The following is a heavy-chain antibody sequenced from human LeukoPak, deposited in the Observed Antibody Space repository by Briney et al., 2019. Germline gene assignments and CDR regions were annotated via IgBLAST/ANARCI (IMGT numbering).Heavy chain of an antibody. J-gene: IGHJ3*02. CDR3: AIRDYGGNLDAFDT. V-gene: IGHV1-18*01. CDR2: ISAYNGNT. CDR1: GYTFTSYG. Sequence: ASVKVSCKASGYTFTSYGISWVRQAPGQGLEWMGWISAYNGNTNYAQKLQGRVTMTTDTSTSTAYMELRSLRSDDTAVYYCAIRDYGGNLDAFDTWGQGTMVTVSS. D-gene: IGHD4-23*01.